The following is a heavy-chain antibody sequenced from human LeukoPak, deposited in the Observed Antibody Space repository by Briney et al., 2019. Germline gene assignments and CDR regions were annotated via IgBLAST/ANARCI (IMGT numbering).Heavy chain of an antibody. CDR3: ARVNPLGELF. J-gene: IGHJ4*02. D-gene: IGHD3-16*01. CDR2: IYYSGST. CDR1: GGSISSYY. V-gene: IGHV4-59*01. Sequence: PSETLSLTCTVSGGSISSYYWSWIRQPPGKGLEWIGYIYYSGSTNYNPSLKSRVTIPVDTSKNQFSLKLSSVTAADTAVYYCARVNPLGELFWGQGTLVTVSS.